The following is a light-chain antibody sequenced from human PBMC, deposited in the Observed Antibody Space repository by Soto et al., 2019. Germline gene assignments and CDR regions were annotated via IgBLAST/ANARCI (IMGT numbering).Light chain of an antibody. CDR2: DVS. J-gene: IGLJ2*01. Sequence: QSALTQPASVSGSPGQSITLSCTGTSSDVGGYNYVSWYQQHPGKAPKLMIYDVSNRPSGVSNRFSGSKSGNTASLTISGLQAEDEADYYCSSYTRSSPYGVLGGGTKLTVL. CDR3: SSYTRSSPYGV. V-gene: IGLV2-14*01. CDR1: SSDVGGYNY.